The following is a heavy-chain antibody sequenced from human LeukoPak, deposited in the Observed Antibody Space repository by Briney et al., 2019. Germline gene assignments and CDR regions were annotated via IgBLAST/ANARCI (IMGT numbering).Heavy chain of an antibody. V-gene: IGHV3-23*01. D-gene: IGHD2/OR15-2a*01. Sequence: PGGSLRLSCAASGFTFSSYAMSWVRQAPGKGLEWVSAISGSGGSTYYADSVKGRFTISRDNAKNSLYLQMSSLRAEDTAVYYCARDNNPLEYLQYWGQGTLVTVSS. CDR2: ISGSGGST. CDR3: ARDNNPLEYLQY. J-gene: IGHJ1*01. CDR1: GFTFSSYA.